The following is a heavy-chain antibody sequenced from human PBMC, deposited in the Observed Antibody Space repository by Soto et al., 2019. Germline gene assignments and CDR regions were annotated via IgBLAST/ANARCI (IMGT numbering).Heavy chain of an antibody. V-gene: IGHV1-69*13. Sequence: GASVKVSCKASGGTFTSYAISWVRQAPGQGLAWMGGLSPLFRTANYAQKFQGRVTITADESTSTAYMELSSLRSDDTAVFYCARGVVTAPPYNYYYGMDVWGQGTTVTVSS. D-gene: IGHD6-6*01. CDR2: LSPLFRTA. CDR3: ARGVVTAPPYNYYYGMDV. CDR1: GGTFTSYA. J-gene: IGHJ6*02.